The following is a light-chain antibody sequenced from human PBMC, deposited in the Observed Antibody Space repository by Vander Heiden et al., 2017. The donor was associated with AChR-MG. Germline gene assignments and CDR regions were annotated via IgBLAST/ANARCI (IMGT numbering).Light chain of an antibody. CDR1: QSVSRY. CDR3: QQSYRTTRT. CDR2: ATS. V-gene: IGKV1-39*01. Sequence: DTQMTQSPSSLSASVGDRVTITCRATQSVSRYLNWYQQKPGKAPKLLIYATSNLHSGVPSRFSGSGSGTDFTLTISSLQPEDFATYYCQQSYRTTRTFGQGTKVEIK. J-gene: IGKJ1*01.